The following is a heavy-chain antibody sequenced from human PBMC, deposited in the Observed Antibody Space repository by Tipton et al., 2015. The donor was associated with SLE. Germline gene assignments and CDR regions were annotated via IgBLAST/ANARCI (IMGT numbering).Heavy chain of an antibody. D-gene: IGHD3-16*01. CDR2: IYYSGST. CDR1: GGSISSYY. V-gene: IGHV4-59*01. J-gene: IGHJ5*02. CDR3: ARDGGPWTWFDP. Sequence: LRLSCTVSGGSISSYYWSWIRQPPGKGLEWIGYIYYSGSTNYNPSLKSRVTISVDTSKNQFSLKLSSVTAADTAVYYCARDGGPWTWFDPWGQGTLVTGSS.